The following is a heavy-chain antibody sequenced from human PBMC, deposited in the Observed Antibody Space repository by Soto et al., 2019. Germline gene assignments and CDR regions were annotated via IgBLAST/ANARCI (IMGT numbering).Heavy chain of an antibody. CDR2: ISGSGDTT. CDR1: GFTFSSWA. D-gene: IGHD6-13*01. J-gene: IGHJ4*02. Sequence: GGSLRLSCAASGFTFSSWAMTWVRQAPGKGLEWVSGISGSGDTTYYADSVKGRFTISRDNSKNTLYLQMNSLRAEDTAVYYCAREFAKSWYSGWTHPQPIDYWGQGTLVTVSS. V-gene: IGHV3-23*01. CDR3: AREFAKSWYSGWTHPQPIDY.